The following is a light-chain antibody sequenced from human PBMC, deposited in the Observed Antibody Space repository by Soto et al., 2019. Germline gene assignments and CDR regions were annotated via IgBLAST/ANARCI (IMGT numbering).Light chain of an antibody. CDR1: SSDVGGYNF. CDR3: CSYSGSSTIVV. V-gene: IGLV2-14*03. J-gene: IGLJ2*01. Sequence: QSALTQPASVSGSPGQSITISCTGTSSDVGGYNFVSWYQQHPGKAPRLMIFDVDNRPSGVSTRFSDSKSGNTASLTISGLQAEDEADYYCCSYSGSSTIVVFGGGTKVTVL. CDR2: DVD.